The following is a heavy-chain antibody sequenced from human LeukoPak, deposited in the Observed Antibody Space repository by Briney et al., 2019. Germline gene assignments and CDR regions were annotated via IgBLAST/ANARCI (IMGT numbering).Heavy chain of an antibody. CDR3: ARHPHCSGGTCLSAFDH. Sequence: GESLRISCKGSGYRFTSYWISWVRQMPGKGLEWMGGIDPSDSYTNYSPSFQGHVTISADKSISTAYLPWSSLKASDTAMYYCARHPHCSGGTCLSAFDHWGQGTLVTVSS. CDR1: GYRFTSYW. V-gene: IGHV5-10-1*01. D-gene: IGHD2-15*01. CDR2: IDPSDSYT. J-gene: IGHJ4*02.